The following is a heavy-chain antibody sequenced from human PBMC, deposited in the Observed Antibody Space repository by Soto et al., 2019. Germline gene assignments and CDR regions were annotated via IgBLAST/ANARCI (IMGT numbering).Heavy chain of an antibody. J-gene: IGHJ4*02. V-gene: IGHV1-18*04. D-gene: IGHD3-9*01. CDR3: ARAHRYFEWSRPIYYFDY. Sequence: ASVKVSCKASGYTFTSYGISWVRQAPGQGLEWMGWISAYNGNTNYAQKLQGRVTMTTDTSTSTAYMELRSLRSDDTAVYYCARAHRYFEWSRPIYYFDYWGQGTLVTVSS. CDR1: GYTFTSYG. CDR2: ISAYNGNT.